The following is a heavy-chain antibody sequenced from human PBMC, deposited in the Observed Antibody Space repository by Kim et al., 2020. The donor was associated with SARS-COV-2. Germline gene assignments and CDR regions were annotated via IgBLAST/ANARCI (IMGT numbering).Heavy chain of an antibody. Sequence: SVKVSCKASGGTFSSYAISWVRQAPGQGLEWMGGIIPIFGTANYAQKFQGRVTITADESTSTAYMELSSLRSEDTAVYYCARDAGYYDSSGYYRGWFDPWGRGTLVTVSS. CDR2: IIPIFGTA. CDR3: ARDAGYYDSSGYYRGWFDP. V-gene: IGHV1-69*13. J-gene: IGHJ5*02. CDR1: GGTFSSYA. D-gene: IGHD3-22*01.